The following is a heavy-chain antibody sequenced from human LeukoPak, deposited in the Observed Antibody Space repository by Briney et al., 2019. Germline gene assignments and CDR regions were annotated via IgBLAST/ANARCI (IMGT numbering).Heavy chain of an antibody. CDR3: AGPVRGIIDYGMDV. V-gene: IGHV3-33*01. D-gene: IGHD3-10*02. Sequence: TGGSLRLSCAASGFMFSTYGMHWVRQAPGKGLEWVAVIWNDGSNKYHADSVKGRFTISRDNSKNTLYLQMNSLRAEDTAVYYCAGPVRGIIDYGMDVWAKRPRSPSPQ. J-gene: IGHJ6*04. CDR2: IWNDGSNK. CDR1: GFMFSTYG.